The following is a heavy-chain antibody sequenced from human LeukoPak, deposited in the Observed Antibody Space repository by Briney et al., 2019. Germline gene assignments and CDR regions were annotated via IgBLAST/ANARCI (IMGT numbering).Heavy chain of an antibody. Sequence: PSETLSLTCTVSGGSISSYHWSWIRQPPGKGLEWIGYIYYSGSTNYNPSLKSRVTISVDTSKNQFSLKLSSVTAADTAVYYCATHADYYYDSSGYEYYFDYWGQGTLVTVSS. V-gene: IGHV4-59*01. CDR2: IYYSGST. J-gene: IGHJ4*02. CDR1: GGSISSYH. CDR3: ATHADYYYDSSGYEYYFDY. D-gene: IGHD3-22*01.